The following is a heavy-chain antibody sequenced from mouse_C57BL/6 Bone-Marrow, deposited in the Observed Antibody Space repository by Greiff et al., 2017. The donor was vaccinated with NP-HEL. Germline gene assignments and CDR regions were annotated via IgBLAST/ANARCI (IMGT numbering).Heavy chain of an antibody. D-gene: IGHD4-1*02. V-gene: IGHV1-7*01. Sequence: QVQLKQSGAELAKPGASVKLSCKASGYTFTSYWMHWVKQRPGQGLEWIGYINPSSGYTKYNQKFKDKATLTADKSSRTAYMQLSSLTYKDSAVYYCARYRASTGTRAMDYWGQGTSVTVSS. CDR1: GYTFTSYW. CDR3: ARYRASTGTRAMDY. CDR2: INPSSGYT. J-gene: IGHJ4*01.